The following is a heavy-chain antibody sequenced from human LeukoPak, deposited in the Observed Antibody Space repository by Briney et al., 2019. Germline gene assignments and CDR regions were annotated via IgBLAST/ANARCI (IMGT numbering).Heavy chain of an antibody. CDR2: IYYSGST. J-gene: IGHJ6*02. D-gene: IGHD3-22*01. Sequence: SSETLSLTCTVSGGSISSYYWSWIRQPPGKGLEWIGYIYYSGSTNYNPSLKSRVTISVDTSKNQFSLKLSSVTAADTAVYYCARDQYYYDSSGSYYYYYGMDVWGQGTTVTVSS. CDR1: GGSISSYY. CDR3: ARDQYYYDSSGSYYYYYGMDV. V-gene: IGHV4-59*01.